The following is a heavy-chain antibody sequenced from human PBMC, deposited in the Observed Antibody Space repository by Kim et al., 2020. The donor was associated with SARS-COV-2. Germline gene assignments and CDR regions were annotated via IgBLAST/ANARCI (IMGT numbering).Heavy chain of an antibody. CDR1: GGSFSGYY. D-gene: IGHD3-16*02. CDR2: INHSGST. J-gene: IGHJ4*02. CDR3: ARLTAWVWGSYRRSQEGLFDY. V-gene: IGHV4-34*01. Sequence: SETLSLTCAVYGGSFSGYYWSWIRQPPGKGLEWIGEINHSGSTNYNPSLKSRVTISVDTSKNQFSLKLSSVTAADTAVYYCARLTAWVWGSYRRSQEGLFDYWGQGTLVTVSS.